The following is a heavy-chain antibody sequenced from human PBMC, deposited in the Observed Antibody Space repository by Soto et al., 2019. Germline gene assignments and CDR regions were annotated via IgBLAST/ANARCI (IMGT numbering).Heavy chain of an antibody. CDR1: GGSISGSDYY. J-gene: IGHJ4*02. D-gene: IGHD6-19*01. CDR2: IYYTGTT. Sequence: ETLSLTCTVSGGSISGSDYYWAWIRQPPGKGLEWLGTIYYTGTTYYNPSLKSRVTLSVDTSKNQFSLNLNSVSAADTAVYFCADMRGQCLPRDWGQGTLVTVSS. CDR3: ADMRGQCLPRD. V-gene: IGHV4-39*01.